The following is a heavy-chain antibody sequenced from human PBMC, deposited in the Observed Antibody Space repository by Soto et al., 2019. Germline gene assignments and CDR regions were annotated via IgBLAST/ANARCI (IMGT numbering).Heavy chain of an antibody. CDR2: INAANGDT. D-gene: IGHD6-13*01. J-gene: IGHJ5*02. V-gene: IGHV1-3*01. CDR1: GYTFTSYG. Sequence: ASVKVSCKASGYTFTSYGIHWVRQAPGQRLEWMGWINAANGDTKYSPKFQGRVTITRDTSASTAYMELSNLRSEDTAVYYCVRRHVSATGIDWFDPWGQGTLVTVYS. CDR3: VRRHVSATGIDWFDP.